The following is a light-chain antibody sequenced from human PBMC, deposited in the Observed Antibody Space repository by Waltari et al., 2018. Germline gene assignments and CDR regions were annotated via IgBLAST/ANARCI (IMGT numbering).Light chain of an antibody. CDR3: AAWDDSLGGRWV. CDR2: RSD. V-gene: IGLV1-44*01. Sequence: QSVLTQPPSVSATPGQRVTISCSGSYSTIGGNVFNWYHQLPGTAPKLLIYRSDQRPSGVPDRFSASKSGTSAALAISGLQSEDEGDYYCAAWDDSLGGRWVFGGGTKVTVL. CDR1: YSTIGGNV. J-gene: IGLJ3*02.